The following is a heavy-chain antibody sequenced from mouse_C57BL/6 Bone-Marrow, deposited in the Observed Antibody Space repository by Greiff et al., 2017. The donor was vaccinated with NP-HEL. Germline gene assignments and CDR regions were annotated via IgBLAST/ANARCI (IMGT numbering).Heavy chain of an antibody. CDR2: INPYNGGT. CDR3: DAWFAY. CDR1: GYTFTDYY. J-gene: IGHJ3*01. Sequence: EVQLVESGPVLVKPGASVKMSCKASGYTFTDYYMNWVKQSHGKSLEWIGVINPYNGGTSYNQKFKGKATLTVDKSSSTAYMELNRLTSEDSAVYYCDAWFAYWDQGTLVTVSA. V-gene: IGHV1-19*01.